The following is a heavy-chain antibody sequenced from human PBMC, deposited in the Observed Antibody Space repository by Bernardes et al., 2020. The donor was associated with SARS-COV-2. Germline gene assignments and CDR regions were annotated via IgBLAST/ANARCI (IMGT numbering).Heavy chain of an antibody. CDR2: ISAGGETT. CDR3: AKDKISYSSDEFDI. CDR1: GFTFSRYC. Sequence: GGYLSLSGAASGFTFSRYCMNWVRQVPGKGLEWVSGISAGGETTYYADSVKGRFTISRHNSQNTVYLQMSSLRAEDTAKYFCAKDKISYSSDEFDIWGQGTMVTVSS. J-gene: IGHJ3*02. V-gene: IGHV3-23*01. D-gene: IGHD3-10*01.